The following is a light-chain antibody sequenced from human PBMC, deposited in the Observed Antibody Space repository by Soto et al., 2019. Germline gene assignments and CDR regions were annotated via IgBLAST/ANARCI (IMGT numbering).Light chain of an antibody. V-gene: IGKV1-39*01. CDR1: QSISSY. Sequence: DIQMTQSPSSLSASVGDRVTITCRASQSISSYLNWYQEKPGKAPKLLIYAASSLQSGVPSRFSGSGSGTDFTLTISSLQPEDFATYYCQQSYSTWTLGQGTKGEIK. CDR2: AAS. J-gene: IGKJ1*01. CDR3: QQSYSTWT.